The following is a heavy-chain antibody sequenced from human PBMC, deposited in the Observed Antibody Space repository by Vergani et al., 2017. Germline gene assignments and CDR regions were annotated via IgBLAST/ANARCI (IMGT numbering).Heavy chain of an antibody. Sequence: EVQLVESGGGLVQPGGSLRLSCAASGFTFSNYWMTWVRQAPGKGLDWVANMNQDGSEKCYVDSVRGRFAISRDNAKNSLYLQLNSLRAEDTAVYYCARDRLMDVWGKGTTVTVSS. CDR2: MNQDGSEK. CDR1: GFTFSNYW. J-gene: IGHJ6*04. V-gene: IGHV3-7*01. CDR3: ARDRLMDV.